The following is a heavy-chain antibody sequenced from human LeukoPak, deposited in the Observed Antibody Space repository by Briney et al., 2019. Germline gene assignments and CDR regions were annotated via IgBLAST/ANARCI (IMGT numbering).Heavy chain of an antibody. J-gene: IGHJ6*03. CDR3: ARRWNYGRNYYIDA. V-gene: IGHV4-34*01. D-gene: IGHD1-7*01. CDR2: INDSGRI. CDR1: GGSFSNYY. Sequence: SETLSLTCAVYGGSFSNYYWSWIRQPPGKGLEWIGEINDSGRINYNPSLMSRVIVSVDTSKNQFSLRLTSVTATDTAVYYCARRWNYGRNYYIDAWGNGATVSVSS.